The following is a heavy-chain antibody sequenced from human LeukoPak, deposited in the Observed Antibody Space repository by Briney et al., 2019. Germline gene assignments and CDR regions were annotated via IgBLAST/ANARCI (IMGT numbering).Heavy chain of an antibody. D-gene: IGHD2-2*01. V-gene: IGHV4-39*07. CDR1: GGSISSSSYY. CDR2: IYYSGST. J-gene: IGHJ5*02. CDR3: AREVPAANGPANWFDP. Sequence: SETLSLTCTVSGGSISSSSYYWGWIRQPPGKGLEWIGSIYYSGSTYYNPSLKSRVTISVDTSKNQFSLKLSSVTAADTAVYYCAREVPAANGPANWFDPWGQGTLVTVSS.